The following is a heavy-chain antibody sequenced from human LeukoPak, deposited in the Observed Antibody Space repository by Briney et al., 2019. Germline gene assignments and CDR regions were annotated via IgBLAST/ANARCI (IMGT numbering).Heavy chain of an antibody. J-gene: IGHJ5*02. Sequence: GGSLRLSCAGSGFTGSNNYMSWVRQAPGKGLEWVSAIHSSGGTYYADSVKGRFTISRDTSKNTLYLQINSLRVEDTAVYYCIVFGDSNHWGQGTLVTVSS. CDR1: GFTGSNNY. V-gene: IGHV3-53*01. D-gene: IGHD4-17*01. CDR3: IVFGDSNH. CDR2: IHSSGGT.